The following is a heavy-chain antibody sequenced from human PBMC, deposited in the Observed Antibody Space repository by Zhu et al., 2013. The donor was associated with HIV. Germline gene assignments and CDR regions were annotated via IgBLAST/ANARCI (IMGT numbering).Heavy chain of an antibody. CDR2: INTGSGDT. CDR1: GYTFTSYT. J-gene: IGHJ3*01. V-gene: IGHV1-3*04. D-gene: IGHD7-27*01. CDR3: ATNAFDF. Sequence: QVQLVQSGAEVRKPGASVRISCKASGYTFTSYTIHWVRQAPGQRLEWMGRINTGSGDTKYSQKFQDRVTITMDTSANTAYMELSSLVSEDTSIYYCATNAFDFWGQGTMVSVSS.